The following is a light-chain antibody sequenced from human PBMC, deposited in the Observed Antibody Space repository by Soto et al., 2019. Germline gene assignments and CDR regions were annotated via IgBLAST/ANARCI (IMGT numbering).Light chain of an antibody. Sequence: DIQITQSPSTLSASVGDRVTITCRASQSISSWLAWYQQKPGKAPKLLIYDASSLESGVPSRFSGSGSGTEFTLTISSLQPDDFATYYCQQYNRWTFGQGTKVDIK. J-gene: IGKJ1*01. CDR1: QSISSW. CDR2: DAS. V-gene: IGKV1-5*01. CDR3: QQYNRWT.